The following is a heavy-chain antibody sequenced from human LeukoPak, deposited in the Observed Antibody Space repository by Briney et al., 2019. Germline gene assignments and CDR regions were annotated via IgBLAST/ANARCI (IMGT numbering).Heavy chain of an antibody. Sequence: PGGSLRLSCAASGFTVSSNYISWVRQAPGKGLEWVSVIYSGGSTYYADSVKGRFTISRDDSKNTLYLQMNSLRAEDTAVYYCARDMGGYYGSGSYFDYWGQGTLVTVSS. J-gene: IGHJ4*02. V-gene: IGHV3-66*01. CDR1: GFTVSSNY. D-gene: IGHD3-10*01. CDR3: ARDMGGYYGSGSYFDY. CDR2: IYSGGST.